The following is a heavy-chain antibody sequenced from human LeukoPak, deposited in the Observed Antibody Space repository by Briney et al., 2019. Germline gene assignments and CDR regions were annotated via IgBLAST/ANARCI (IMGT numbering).Heavy chain of an antibody. CDR3: AKDIHGDYGGLDY. D-gene: IGHD4-17*01. CDR2: IINSGATT. V-gene: IGHV3-23*01. CDR1: GFTFSSYA. Sequence: GGSLRLSCAAPGFTFSSYAMTWVRQAPGKGLEWVSTIINSGATTYYADSVKGRFTISRDNSKNTLDLQMNSLRAEDTAAYYCAKDIHGDYGGLDYWGQGTLVTVSS. J-gene: IGHJ4*02.